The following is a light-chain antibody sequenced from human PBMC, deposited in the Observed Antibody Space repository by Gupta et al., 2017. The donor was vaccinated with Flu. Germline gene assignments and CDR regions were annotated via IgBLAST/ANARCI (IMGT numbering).Light chain of an antibody. Sequence: GASLRRYYASWYQQKPGQAPVLVVYGKNDRPSGIPDRFSGSSSGNTASLTITGARAEDEADYYCNSRDGSPNHHYVFGSGTRVTVL. V-gene: IGLV3-19*01. CDR2: GKN. CDR1: SLRRYY. J-gene: IGLJ1*01. CDR3: NSRDGSPNHHYV.